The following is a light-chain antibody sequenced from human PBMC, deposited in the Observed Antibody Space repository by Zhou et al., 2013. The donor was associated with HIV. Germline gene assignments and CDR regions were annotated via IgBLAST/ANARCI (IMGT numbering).Light chain of an antibody. Sequence: EIVMTQSPATLSVSPGERATLSCRASQSVSSNYLAWYQQKPGQAPRLLIYGASSRATGVPDRFSGSGSGTDFTLTISRLEPEDFAVYYCQQYGSSPFTFGPGTKVDI. CDR1: QSVSSNY. J-gene: IGKJ3*01. V-gene: IGKV3-20*01. CDR2: GAS. CDR3: QQYGSSPFT.